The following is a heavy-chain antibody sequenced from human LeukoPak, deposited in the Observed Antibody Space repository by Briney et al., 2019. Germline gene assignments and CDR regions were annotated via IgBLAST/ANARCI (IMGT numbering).Heavy chain of an antibody. J-gene: IGHJ4*02. CDR2: IYYSGST. CDR3: ARLFSNLIGDY. D-gene: IGHD2-21*01. V-gene: IGHV4-39*01. Sequence: PETLSLTCTVSGGSISSSSYYWGWIRQPPGKGLEWIGSIYYSGSTYYNPSLKSRVTISVDTSKNQFSLKLSSVTAADTAVYYCARLFSNLIGDYWGQGTLVTVSS. CDR1: GGSISSSSYY.